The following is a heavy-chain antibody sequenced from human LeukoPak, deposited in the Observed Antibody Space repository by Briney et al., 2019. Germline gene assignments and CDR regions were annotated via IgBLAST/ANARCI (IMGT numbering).Heavy chain of an antibody. J-gene: IGHJ3*02. Sequence: GGSLRLSCAASGFTFSSYSMNWVRQAPGKGLEWVSYISSSSSTIYYADSVKGRFTISRDNAKNSLYLQMNSLRAEDTAAYYCARVNPTSVVPAARAFDIWGQGTMVTVSS. D-gene: IGHD2-2*01. CDR3: ARVNPTSVVPAARAFDI. V-gene: IGHV3-48*01. CDR1: GFTFSSYS. CDR2: ISSSSSTI.